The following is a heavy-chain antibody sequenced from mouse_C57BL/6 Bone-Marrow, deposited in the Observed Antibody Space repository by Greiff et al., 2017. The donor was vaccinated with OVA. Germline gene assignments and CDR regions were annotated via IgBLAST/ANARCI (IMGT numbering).Heavy chain of an antibody. D-gene: IGHD2-5*01. CDR2: IYPRSGNT. J-gene: IGHJ2*01. Sequence: VQLQQSGAELARPGASVKLSCKASGYTFTSYGISWVKQRPGQGLEWIGEIYPRSGNTYYNEKFKGKATLTADKSSSTAYMELRSLTSEDSAVYFCARAEYSNYVLFDYWGQGTTLTVSS. CDR3: ARAEYSNYVLFDY. V-gene: IGHV1-81*01. CDR1: GYTFTSYG.